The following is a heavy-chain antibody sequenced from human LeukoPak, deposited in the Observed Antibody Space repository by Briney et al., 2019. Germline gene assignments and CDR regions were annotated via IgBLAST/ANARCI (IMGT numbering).Heavy chain of an antibody. CDR2: IIPIFGTA. CDR1: GGTFISYA. D-gene: IGHD6-13*01. J-gene: IGHJ5*02. CDR3: AEGIAAAGTSWFDP. Sequence: SVKVSCKASGGTFISYAISWVRQAPGRGLEWMGGIIPIFGTANYAQKFQGRVTITADESTSTAYMELSSLRSEDTAVYYCAEGIAAAGTSWFDPWGQGTLVTVSS. V-gene: IGHV1-69*13.